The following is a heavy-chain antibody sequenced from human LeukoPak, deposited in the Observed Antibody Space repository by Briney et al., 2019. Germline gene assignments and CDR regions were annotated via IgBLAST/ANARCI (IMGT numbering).Heavy chain of an antibody. CDR3: AKSNGYGLIDI. CDR2: ISSSGTTI. D-gene: IGHD3-22*01. J-gene: IGHJ3*02. V-gene: IGHV3-48*03. CDR1: GFTFSSYE. Sequence: GGSLRLSCAASGFTFSSYEMNWVRQAPGKGLEWVSYISSSGTTIYYADTVKGRFTISRDNSKNTLYLQMNSLRAADTAVYYCAKSNGYGLIDIWGQGTMVTVPS.